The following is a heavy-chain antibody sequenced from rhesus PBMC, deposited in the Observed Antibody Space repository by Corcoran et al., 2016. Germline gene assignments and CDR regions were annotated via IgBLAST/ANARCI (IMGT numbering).Heavy chain of an antibody. CDR1: GFTFSSYW. CDR2: INSGGGST. J-gene: IGHJ4*01. Sequence: EVQLVESGGGLAKPGGSLRLSCAASGFTFSSYWMNWVRQAPGKGLEWVSAINSGGGSTYYAAAGEGRFTISRDNSKNTLSLQMNSLRAEDTAVYYCAKARGYSGYSSFDYWGQGVLVTVSS. D-gene: IGHD5-42*01. CDR3: AKARGYSGYSSFDY. V-gene: IGHV3S25*01.